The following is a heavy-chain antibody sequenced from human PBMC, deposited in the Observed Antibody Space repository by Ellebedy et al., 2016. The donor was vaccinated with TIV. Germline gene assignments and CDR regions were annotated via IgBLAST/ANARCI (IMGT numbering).Heavy chain of an antibody. V-gene: IGHV4-59*01. CDR3: ARTIAVAGTFSFDY. CDR1: GGSISNYY. J-gene: IGHJ4*02. D-gene: IGHD6-19*01. CDR2: IFYSGST. Sequence: SETLSLTCTVSGGSISNYYWSWIRQPPGKGLEWIGYIFYSGSTHYNPSLKSRVTISVDTSKNQFSLKLSSVNAADTAMYFCARTIAVAGTFSFDYWGQGTLVTVSS.